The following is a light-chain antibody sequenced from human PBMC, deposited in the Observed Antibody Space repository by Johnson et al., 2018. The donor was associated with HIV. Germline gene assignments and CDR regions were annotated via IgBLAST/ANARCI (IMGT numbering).Light chain of an antibody. CDR2: DNN. CDR1: SSNIGSNY. J-gene: IGLJ1*01. CDR3: GTWDSGLSAVYV. V-gene: IGLV1-51*01. Sequence: QLVLTQPPSVSAAPGQKVTISCSGSSSNIGSNYVSWYQQLPGTAPKLLIYDNNKRPSGIPDRFSGSKSGTSATLGITGLQTGDEADYYCGTWDSGLSAVYVFGTGTKVTVL.